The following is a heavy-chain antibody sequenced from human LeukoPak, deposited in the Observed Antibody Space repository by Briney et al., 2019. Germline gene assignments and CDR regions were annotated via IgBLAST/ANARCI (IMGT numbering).Heavy chain of an antibody. V-gene: IGHV3-23*01. Sequence: GGSLRLSCAAPGFTFSSYAMSWVRQAPGKGLEWVSAISGSGGSTYYADSVKGRFTISRDNSKNTLYLQMNSLRAEDTAVYYCAKDQWVNHYYYYGMDVWGQGTTVTVSS. CDR3: AKDQWVNHYYYYGMDV. J-gene: IGHJ6*02. D-gene: IGHD1-26*01. CDR1: GFTFSSYA. CDR2: ISGSGGST.